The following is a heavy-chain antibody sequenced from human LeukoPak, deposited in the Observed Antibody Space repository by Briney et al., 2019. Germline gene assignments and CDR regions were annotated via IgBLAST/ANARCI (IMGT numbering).Heavy chain of an antibody. CDR3: VIGVGWQPDY. Sequence: PSETLSLTCTVFGDSVTGYYLTWVRQPPGKGLEWIGHIYKIGTTNYNPSLKSRLTISADTSKNQFSLKLRSVSAADTAVYYCVIGVGWQPDYWGQGALVTVSS. D-gene: IGHD2-15*01. V-gene: IGHV4-59*02. J-gene: IGHJ4*02. CDR1: GDSVTGYY. CDR2: IYKIGTT.